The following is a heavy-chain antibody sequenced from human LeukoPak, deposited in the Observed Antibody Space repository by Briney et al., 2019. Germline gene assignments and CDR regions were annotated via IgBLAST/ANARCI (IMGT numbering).Heavy chain of an antibody. CDR1: GYTFTSYG. J-gene: IGHJ4*02. CDR3: ARGLFGELLFDY. CDR2: ISTYNGNT. D-gene: IGHD3-10*01. V-gene: IGHV1-18*01. Sequence: ASVKVSCKASGYTFTSYGISWVRQAPGQGLEWMGWISTYNGNTNYAQNLQGRVTMTTDTSTSTAYMELRSLRSDDTAVYYCARGLFGELLFDYWGQGTPVTVSS.